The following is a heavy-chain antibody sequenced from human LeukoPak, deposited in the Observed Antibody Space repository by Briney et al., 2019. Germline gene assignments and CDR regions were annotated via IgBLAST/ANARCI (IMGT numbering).Heavy chain of an antibody. CDR2: IKQDGSDK. V-gene: IGHV3-7*01. D-gene: IGHD6-19*01. CDR1: GFTFSSYW. CDR3: AREMVAVAGAIDY. J-gene: IGHJ4*02. Sequence: GGSLRLSCAASGFTFSSYWMSWVRQAPGKGLEWVANIKQDGSDKYYVDSVKGRFTISRDNVKDSLYLQMNSLGVEDTAVYYCAREMVAVAGAIDYWGQGTLVTVSS.